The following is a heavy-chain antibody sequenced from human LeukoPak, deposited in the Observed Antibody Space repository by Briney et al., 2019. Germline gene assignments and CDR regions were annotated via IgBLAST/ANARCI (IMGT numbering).Heavy chain of an antibody. V-gene: IGHV3-23*01. CDR1: GFTFSSYA. CDR3: AKDRRSSWPN. Sequence: GGSLRLSCAASGFTFSSYAMSWVRQAPGKGLEWVSSILGSGGGDTTYYADSVKGRFTISRDNSKNTLYLQMNSLRAEDTAVYYCAKDRRSSWPNWGQGTLVTVSS. D-gene: IGHD6-13*01. J-gene: IGHJ4*02. CDR2: ILGSGGGDTT.